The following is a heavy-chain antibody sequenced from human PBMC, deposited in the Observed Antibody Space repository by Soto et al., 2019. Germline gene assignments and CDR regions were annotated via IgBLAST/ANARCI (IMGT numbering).Heavy chain of an antibody. D-gene: IGHD1-26*01. J-gene: IGHJ6*02. Sequence: GGCMRLSCAACGFSFSIYAMSWVRQAPGKGLEWVSAISGSGGSTYYADSVKGRFTISRDNSKNTLYLQMNSLRAEDTAVYYCAKDGSLGAYYYYGMDVWGQGPTGTVPS. V-gene: IGHV3-23*01. CDR3: AKDGSLGAYYYYGMDV. CDR1: GFSFSIYA. CDR2: ISGSGGST.